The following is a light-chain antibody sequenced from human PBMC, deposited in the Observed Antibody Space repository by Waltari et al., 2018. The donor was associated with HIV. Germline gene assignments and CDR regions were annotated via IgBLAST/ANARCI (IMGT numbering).Light chain of an antibody. CDR2: GTS. J-gene: IGKJ1*01. CDR1: QSVNSN. V-gene: IGKV3-15*01. Sequence: EILMTQSPAPLSASRGERATLSCRASQSVNSNLAWDQQKPGQTPRLLIYGTSTRATDIPARFSGSGSGTEFTLTISSLQSEDFAVYYCHHYNNWRETFGQGTKVEIK. CDR3: HHYNNWRET.